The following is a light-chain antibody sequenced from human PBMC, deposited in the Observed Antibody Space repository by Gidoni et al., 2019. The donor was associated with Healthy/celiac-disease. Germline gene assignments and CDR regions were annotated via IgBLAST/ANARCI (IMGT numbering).Light chain of an antibody. CDR1: QSVSSSY. J-gene: IGKJ2*01. V-gene: IGKV3-20*01. CDR3: QQYGSSPPMYT. Sequence: TLSLSPGERATLSCRASQSVSSSYLAWYQQKPGQAPRLLIYGASSRATGIPDRFSGSGSGTDFTLTISRLEPEDFAVYYCQQYGSSPPMYTFGQGTKLEIK. CDR2: GAS.